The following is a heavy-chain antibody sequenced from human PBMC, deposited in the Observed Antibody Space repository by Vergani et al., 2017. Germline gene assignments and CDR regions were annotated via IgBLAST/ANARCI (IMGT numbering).Heavy chain of an antibody. J-gene: IGHJ6*03. CDR2: ISYDGSKT. CDR1: GDKFSQFG. V-gene: IGHV3-33*05. Sequence: QVQLVESGGGVVQPGTSLRLSCEASGDKFSQFGMHWVRQGPGKGLEWVAFISYDGSKTQYADSEKGRVTISRDNSKNTVGLEMSSLRVDDTATYYCARDVWDCSGISCFLRAGEFYYMDVWGQXP. CDR3: ARDVWDCSGISCFLRAGEFYYMDV. D-gene: IGHD3-16*01.